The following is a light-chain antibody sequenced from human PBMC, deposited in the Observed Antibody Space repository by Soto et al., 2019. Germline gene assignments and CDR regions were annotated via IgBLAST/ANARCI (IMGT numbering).Light chain of an antibody. V-gene: IGLV2-14*01. J-gene: IGLJ1*01. CDR2: DVN. Sequence: QSVLTQPASVSGSPGQSITISCTGTSSDVGRYNYVSWYRQHPGTAPKLIISDVNSRPSGISNRFSGSKSGNTASLTISGLQAEDEAYYYCSSYTSSSTLEVFGTGTKLTVL. CDR1: SSDVGRYNY. CDR3: SSYTSSSTLEV.